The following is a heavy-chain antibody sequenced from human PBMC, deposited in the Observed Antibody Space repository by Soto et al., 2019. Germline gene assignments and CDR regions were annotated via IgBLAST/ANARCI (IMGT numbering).Heavy chain of an antibody. Sequence: PGESLKISCNGSGYSFTNYWIVWVRQMPGKGLEWMGSIYPADSDTRYRPSFQGQVTISADESITTAYLQWTSLKASDTAMYYCARPDYTKDVWYHTYDIWGQGTMVTVSS. CDR1: GYSFTNYW. J-gene: IGHJ3*02. D-gene: IGHD2-8*01. CDR3: ARPDYTKDVWYHTYDI. CDR2: IYPADSDT. V-gene: IGHV5-51*01.